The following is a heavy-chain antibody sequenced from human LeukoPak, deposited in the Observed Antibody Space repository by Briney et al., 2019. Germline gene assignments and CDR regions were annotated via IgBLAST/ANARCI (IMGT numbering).Heavy chain of an antibody. D-gene: IGHD3-10*01. CDR3: ARVSRGVSDY. Sequence: SGTLSLTCAVSGGSISSSNWWSWVRQPPGKGLEWIGYIYYSGSTSYNPSLKRRVTISVDTSKNQFSLKLSSVTAADTAVYYCARVSRGVSDYWGQGTLVTVSS. CDR1: GGSISSSNW. V-gene: IGHV4-4*02. CDR2: IYYSGST. J-gene: IGHJ4*02.